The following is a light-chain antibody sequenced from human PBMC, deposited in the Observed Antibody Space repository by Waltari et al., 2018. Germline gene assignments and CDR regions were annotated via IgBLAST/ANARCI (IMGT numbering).Light chain of an antibody. V-gene: IGKV3-20*01. CDR2: GTS. CDR1: QSFTSIS. CDR3: QQYDGEVVT. Sequence: EIVLTQPPGTLSVSPCERATLSCRTSQSFTSISLTWYQQKLGQAPRLLSYGTSSRATGIPDRFSGSGSGTDFTLTISRLEPEDFAVYYCQQYDGEVVTFGGGTKVEI. J-gene: IGKJ4*01.